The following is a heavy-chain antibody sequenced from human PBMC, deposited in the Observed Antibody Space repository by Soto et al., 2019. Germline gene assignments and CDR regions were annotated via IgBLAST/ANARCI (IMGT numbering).Heavy chain of an antibody. CDR3: ARDEGKTFTRGDWFDP. CDR1: GFMFSTYA. V-gene: IGHV3-30-3*01. Sequence: QVQLVESGGGVVQPGRSLRLSCAASGFMFSTYAMHWVRQAPGKGLEWVAVISYDGNEIYYGDSVKGRLTISRENSSNTLYMEMNSQKPHDTAVFYCARDEGKTFTRGDWFDPWGQGTLVTVSS. J-gene: IGHJ5*02. D-gene: IGHD3-10*01. CDR2: ISYDGNEI.